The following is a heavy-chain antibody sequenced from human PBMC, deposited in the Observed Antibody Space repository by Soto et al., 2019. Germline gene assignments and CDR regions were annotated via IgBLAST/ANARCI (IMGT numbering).Heavy chain of an antibody. V-gene: IGHV4-39*01. CDR2: VYFTGIT. J-gene: IGHJ4*02. CDR3: ARRENCVTTSCSYYFDF. Sequence: QVQLQESGPGLVKPSETLSLTCTVSGGSISRTTYYWAWIRQPPGKGLEWIGSVYFTGITYYSPSLKSRVTISIDTSENQFSLRLRSVTAADTAVYYCARRENCVTTSCSYYFDFWGQGTLVTVSS. CDR1: GGSISRTTYY. D-gene: IGHD2-2*01.